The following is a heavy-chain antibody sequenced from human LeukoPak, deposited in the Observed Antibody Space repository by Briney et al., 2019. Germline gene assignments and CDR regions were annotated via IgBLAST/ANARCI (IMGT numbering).Heavy chain of an antibody. V-gene: IGHV5-51*01. D-gene: IGHD3-10*01. CDR2: IYPGDSET. CDR1: GYRFTSYW. Sequence: GESLKISCKGSGYRFTSYWIGWVRPMPGKGLEWMGIIYPGDSETRYSPSFQGQVTISADKSFSTAYLQWSSLKASDTAMYYCARVGLYYYGSGSFPDYWGQGTLVTVSS. CDR3: ARVGLYYYGSGSFPDY. J-gene: IGHJ4*02.